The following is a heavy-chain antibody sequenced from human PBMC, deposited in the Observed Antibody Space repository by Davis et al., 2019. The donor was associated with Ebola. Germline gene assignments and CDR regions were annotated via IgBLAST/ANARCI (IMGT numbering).Heavy chain of an antibody. CDR2: IYYSGST. D-gene: IGHD6-13*01. CDR3: ARRGTSSWYAGWFDP. CDR1: GASISSYY. J-gene: IGHJ5*02. V-gene: IGHV4-59*08. Sequence: SETLSLTCSVSGASISSYYWSWIRQPPGKGLEWIGYIYYSGSTNYNPSLKSRATISVDTSKNQFSLKLSSVTAADTAMYYCARRGTSSWYAGWFDPWGQGTLVTVSS.